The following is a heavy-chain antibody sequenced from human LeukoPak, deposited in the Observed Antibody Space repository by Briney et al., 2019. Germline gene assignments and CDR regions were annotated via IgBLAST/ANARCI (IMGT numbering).Heavy chain of an antibody. J-gene: IGHJ6*03. D-gene: IGHD6-13*01. CDR3: ARGGGGYSSSWYEDYYYMDV. CDR2: IYYSGST. CDR1: GGSISSSSYY. V-gene: IGHV4-39*07. Sequence: SETLSLTCTVSGGSISSSSYYWGWIRQPPGKGLEWIGSIYYSGSTYYNPSLKSRVTISVNTSKNQFSLKLSSVTAADTAVYYCARGGGGYSSSWYEDYYYMDVWGKGTTVTVSS.